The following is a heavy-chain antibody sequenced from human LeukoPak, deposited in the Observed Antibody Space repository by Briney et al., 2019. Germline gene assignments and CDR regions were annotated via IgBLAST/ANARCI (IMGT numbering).Heavy chain of an antibody. V-gene: IGHV3-7*01. CDR3: ARFTVATVYYYYYMDV. CDR1: GFTFSSYW. Sequence: GGSLRLSCAASGFTFSSYWMSWVRQAPGKGLEWVSNIKQDGSEKYYVDSVKGRFTISRDNAKNTLYLQMNSLRAEDTAVYYCARFTVATVYYYYYMDVWGERTTVTVSS. J-gene: IGHJ6*03. CDR2: IKQDGSEK. D-gene: IGHD4-17*01.